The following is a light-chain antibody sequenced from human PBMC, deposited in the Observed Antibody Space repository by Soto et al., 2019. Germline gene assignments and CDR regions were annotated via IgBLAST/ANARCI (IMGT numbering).Light chain of an antibody. V-gene: IGKV4-1*01. J-gene: IGKJ2*01. CDR2: WSS. Sequence: DIVMTQSPDSLAVSLGERATINCKSSQSVLYSSDNKNHINWYLQKPGQPPKLLIYWSSTRESGVPDRFSGSGSGTDFTLTISSLQAEDVAVYYCQQYHSTPYTFGQGTKLELK. CDR3: QQYHSTPYT. CDR1: QSVLYSSDNKNH.